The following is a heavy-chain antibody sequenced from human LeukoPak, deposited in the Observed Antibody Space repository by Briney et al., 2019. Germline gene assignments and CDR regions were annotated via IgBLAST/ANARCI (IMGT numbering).Heavy chain of an antibody. CDR2: IYYSGST. J-gene: IGHJ4*02. Sequence: SETLSLTCTVSGGTISSFYWSWIRQPPGEGLEWIGYIYYSGSTNYNPSLKSRVTISVDTSKNQFSLTLSSVTAADTAVYYCARVGAFVGEFDSWGQGTLVTVSS. D-gene: IGHD3-16*01. V-gene: IGHV4-59*01. CDR1: GGTISSFY. CDR3: ARVGAFVGEFDS.